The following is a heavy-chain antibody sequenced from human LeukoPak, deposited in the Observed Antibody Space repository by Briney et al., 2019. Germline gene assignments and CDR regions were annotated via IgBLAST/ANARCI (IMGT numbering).Heavy chain of an antibody. D-gene: IGHD6-13*01. CDR1: GYTFTSYG. CDR2: ISAYNGNT. Sequence: GASVKVSCKASGYTFTSYGISWVRQAPGQGLEWMGWISAYNGNTNYAQKLQGRVTMTTDTPTSTAYMELRSLRSDDTAVYYCARALPNSSSWYLPRFDPWGQGTLVTVSS. CDR3: ARALPNSSSWYLPRFDP. V-gene: IGHV1-18*01. J-gene: IGHJ5*02.